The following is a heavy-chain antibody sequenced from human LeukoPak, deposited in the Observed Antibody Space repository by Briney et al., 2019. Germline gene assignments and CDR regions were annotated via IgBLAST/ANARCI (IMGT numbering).Heavy chain of an antibody. V-gene: IGHV3-21*01. J-gene: IGHJ2*01. Sequence: PGGSLRLSCAACGFTFSSYSMNWVRQAPGKGLEWVSSISSSSSYIYYADSVKGRFTISRDNAKNSLYLQMNSLRAEDTAVYYCARDGYSSSWYEYWYFDLWGRGTLVTVSS. CDR2: ISSSSSYI. CDR3: ARDGYSSSWYEYWYFDL. D-gene: IGHD6-13*01. CDR1: GFTFSSYS.